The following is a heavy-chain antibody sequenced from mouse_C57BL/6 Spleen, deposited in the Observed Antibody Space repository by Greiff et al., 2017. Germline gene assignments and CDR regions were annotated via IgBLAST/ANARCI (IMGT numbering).Heavy chain of an antibody. D-gene: IGHD2-1*01. V-gene: IGHV5-4*01. CDR2: ISDGGSYT. Sequence: EVHLVESGGGLVKPGGSLKLSCAASGFTFSSYAMSWVRQTPEKRLEWVATISDGGSYTYYPDNVKGRFTISRDNAKNNLYLQMSHLKSEDTAMYYCARQDGNYDYFDYWGQGTTLTVSS. CDR3: ARQDGNYDYFDY. J-gene: IGHJ2*01. CDR1: GFTFSSYA.